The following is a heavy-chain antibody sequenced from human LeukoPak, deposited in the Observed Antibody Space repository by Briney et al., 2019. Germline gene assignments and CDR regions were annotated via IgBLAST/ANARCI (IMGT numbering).Heavy chain of an antibody. CDR1: GYTFTSYY. CDR2: INPSGGST. V-gene: IGHV1-46*01. Sequence: ASVKASCKASGYTFTSYYIHWVRQAPGQGLEWMGIINPSGGSTSYAQKFQGRVTMTRDMSTSTVYMELSSLRSEDTAVYYCARALSGYVSHWFDPWGQGTLVTVSS. D-gene: IGHD3-16*01. CDR3: ARALSGYVSHWFDP. J-gene: IGHJ5*02.